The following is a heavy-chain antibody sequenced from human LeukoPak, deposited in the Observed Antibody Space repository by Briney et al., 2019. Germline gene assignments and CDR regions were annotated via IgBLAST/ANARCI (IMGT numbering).Heavy chain of an antibody. D-gene: IGHD5-18*01. J-gene: IGHJ4*02. CDR2: ISGSGGST. CDR3: AKSAGWTQLSIDY. Sequence: SAISGSGGSTYYADSVKGRFTISRDNSKNTLYLQMNSLRAEDTAVYYCAKSAGWTQLSIDYWGQGTLVTVSS. V-gene: IGHV3-23*01.